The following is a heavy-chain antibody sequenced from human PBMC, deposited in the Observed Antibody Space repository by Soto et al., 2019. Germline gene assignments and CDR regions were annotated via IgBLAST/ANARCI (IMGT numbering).Heavy chain of an antibody. V-gene: IGHV2-70*13. CDR1: GCSRTSPGKC. J-gene: IGHJ6*02. Sequence: SGPTLVSPTAALTLTCTFSGCSRTSPGKCVRWIGQPPGKALEWLALIERDDDDKYYSTSLKTRLTISKDTRKNQVVLTMANMDPADTGTYYCARSIRGPRRFNGLDVWGQGTTVTVSS. CDR3: ARSIRGPRRFNGLDV. CDR2: IERDDDDK. D-gene: IGHD1-20*01.